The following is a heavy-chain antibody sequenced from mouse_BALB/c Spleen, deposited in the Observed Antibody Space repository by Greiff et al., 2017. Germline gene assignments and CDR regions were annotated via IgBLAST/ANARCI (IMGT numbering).Heavy chain of an antibody. J-gene: IGHJ2*01. CDR1: GFTFSDYG. CDR2: ISNLAYSI. CDR3: ARDGDFDY. V-gene: IGHV5-15*02. Sequence: EVKLMESGGGLVQPGGSRKLSCAASGFTFSDYGMAWVRQAPGKGPEWVAFISNLAYSIYYADTVTGRFTISRENAKNTLYLEMSSLRSEDTAMYYCARDGDFDYWGQGTTLTVSS.